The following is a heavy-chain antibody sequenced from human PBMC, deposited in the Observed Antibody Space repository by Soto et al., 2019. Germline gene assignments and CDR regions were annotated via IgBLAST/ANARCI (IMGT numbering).Heavy chain of an antibody. CDR2: IRSKAYGGTT. V-gene: IGHV3-49*03. Sequence: GGSLRLSCTASGFTFGDYAMSWFRQAPGKGLEWVGFIRSKAYGGTTEYAASVKGRFTISRDDSKSIAYLQMNSLKTEDTAVYYCTRVGRRGEELYYYYYSMDVWGKGTTVTVSS. CDR3: TRVGRRGEELYYYYYSMDV. CDR1: GFTFGDYA. D-gene: IGHD3-16*01. J-gene: IGHJ6*03.